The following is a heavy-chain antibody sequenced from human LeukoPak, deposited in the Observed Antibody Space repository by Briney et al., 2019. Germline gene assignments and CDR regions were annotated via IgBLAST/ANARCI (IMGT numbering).Heavy chain of an antibody. CDR1: GLTFSSFE. Sequence: GGSLRLSCAASGLTFSSFEMNWVRKAPGKGRGWVSYISSSGSTIYFADSVKGRFTISRDNAKNSLYLQMNSLRAEDTAVYYCARGEGYYYDSSGYYWGQGTLVTVSS. J-gene: IGHJ4*02. CDR2: ISSSGSTI. V-gene: IGHV3-48*03. D-gene: IGHD3-22*01. CDR3: ARGEGYYYDSSGYY.